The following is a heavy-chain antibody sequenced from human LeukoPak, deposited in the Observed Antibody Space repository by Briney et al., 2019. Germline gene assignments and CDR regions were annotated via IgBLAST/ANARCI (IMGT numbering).Heavy chain of an antibody. CDR1: GGTFSSYA. CDR3: ATTSFYSALLKWLLPFDY. CDR2: IIPIFGTA. V-gene: IGHV1-69*13. Sequence: SVKVSCKASGGTFSSYAISWVRQAPGQGLEWMGGIIPIFGTANYAQKFQGRVTITADESTSIAYMELSSLRSEDTAVYYCATTSFYSALLKWLLPFDYWGQGTLVTVSS. D-gene: IGHD3-3*01. J-gene: IGHJ4*02.